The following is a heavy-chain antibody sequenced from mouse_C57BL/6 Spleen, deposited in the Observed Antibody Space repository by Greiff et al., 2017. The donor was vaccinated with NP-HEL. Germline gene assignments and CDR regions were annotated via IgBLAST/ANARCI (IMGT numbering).Heavy chain of an antibody. CDR2: INPYNGGT. CDR3: ARGKLSNAMDY. V-gene: IGHV1-19*01. CDR1: GYTFTDYY. Sequence: DVKLQESGPVLVKPGASVKMSCKASGYTFTDYYMNWVKQSHGKSLEWIGVINPYNGGTSYNQKFKGKATLTVDKSSSTAYMELNSLTSEDSAVYYCARGKLSNAMDYWGQGTSVTVSS. J-gene: IGHJ4*01.